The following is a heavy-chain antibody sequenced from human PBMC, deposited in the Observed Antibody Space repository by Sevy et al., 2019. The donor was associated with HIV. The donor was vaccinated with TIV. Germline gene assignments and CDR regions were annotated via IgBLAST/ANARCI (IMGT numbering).Heavy chain of an antibody. V-gene: IGHV3-23*01. CDR2: ISGSGANT. D-gene: IGHD5-18*01. CDR3: AKDSGDDNYGLFDY. J-gene: IGHJ4*02. CDR1: GFTFSNYA. Sequence: GGSLRLSCGASGFTFSNYAMSWVRQAPGKGLEWVSSISGSGANTYYADSGKGRFTVSRDNSKNTLYLQMNSLRAEDTAVYYCAKDSGDDNYGLFDYWGQGTLVTVSS.